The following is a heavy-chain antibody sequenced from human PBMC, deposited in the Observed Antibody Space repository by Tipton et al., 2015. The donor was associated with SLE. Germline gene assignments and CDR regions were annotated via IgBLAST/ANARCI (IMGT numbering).Heavy chain of an antibody. CDR2: MYNSGNI. Sequence: TLSLTCAVYGGSFSDYYWSWIRQPPGKGLEWIGYMYNSGNINYPPSLNPSLKSRVTISVDTSKSQFSLKLTSVTAADTAVYYCARQGEYSSSSGFWFDPWGQGTLVTVSS. J-gene: IGHJ5*02. CDR3: ARQGEYSSSSGFWFDP. V-gene: IGHV4-59*08. D-gene: IGHD6-6*01. CDR1: GGSFSDYY.